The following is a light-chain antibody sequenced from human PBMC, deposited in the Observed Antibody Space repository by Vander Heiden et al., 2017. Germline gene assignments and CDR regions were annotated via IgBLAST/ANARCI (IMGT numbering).Light chain of an antibody. J-gene: IGKJ2*01. CDR1: QSVSSY. Sequence: EIVLTQSPATLSLSPGERATLSCRASQSVSSYLAWYQQKPGQAPRLLIYDASNRATGIPARFSGSGSGTDFTLTISSLEPEDFAVYYCQQRSNWPPYTFDHEAKLEIK. V-gene: IGKV3-11*01. CDR2: DAS. CDR3: QQRSNWPPYT.